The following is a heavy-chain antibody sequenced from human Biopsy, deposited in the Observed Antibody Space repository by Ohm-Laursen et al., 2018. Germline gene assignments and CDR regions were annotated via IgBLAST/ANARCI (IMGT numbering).Heavy chain of an antibody. Sequence: SVKVSCKTSGYAFDTDGITWVRQAPGQGLEWMGWVSGYNGNTNYAQKLQGRVTMTRNTSISTAYMELSSLRSEDTAVYFCARADPPLFYYGSGSSNWFDPRGQGTLVTVSS. V-gene: IGHV1-18*01. CDR1: GYAFDTDG. CDR3: ARADPPLFYYGSGSSNWFDP. D-gene: IGHD3-10*01. CDR2: VSGYNGNT. J-gene: IGHJ5*02.